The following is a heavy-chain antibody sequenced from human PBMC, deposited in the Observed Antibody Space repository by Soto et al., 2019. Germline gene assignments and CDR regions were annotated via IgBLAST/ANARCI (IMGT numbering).Heavy chain of an antibody. D-gene: IGHD1-7*01. Sequence: EVQLVETGGGLIQPGGSLRLSCAASGFTVSSNYMSWVRQAPGKGLEWVSVIYSGGSTYYADSVKGRFTISRDNSKNTLYLQMNSLRAQDTAVYYCARGDLALLYGMDVWCHGTTVTVSS. CDR1: GFTVSSNY. V-gene: IGHV3-53*02. J-gene: IGHJ6*02. CDR2: IYSGGST. CDR3: ARGDLALLYGMDV.